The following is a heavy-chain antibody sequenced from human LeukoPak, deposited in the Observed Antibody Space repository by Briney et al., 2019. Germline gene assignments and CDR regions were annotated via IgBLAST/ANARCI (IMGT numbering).Heavy chain of an antibody. CDR1: GFNFDDYG. D-gene: IGHD2-15*01. Sequence: GGSLRLSCAASGFNFDDYGMSWVRQAPGRGLEWVSFINWNGVSTDYADSVKGRFITSRDNAKNSLYLQMSSLRVEDTALYYCAREDGFCSGGSCYQHWGQGTLVTVSS. CDR2: INWNGVST. J-gene: IGHJ1*01. CDR3: AREDGFCSGGSCYQH. V-gene: IGHV3-20*04.